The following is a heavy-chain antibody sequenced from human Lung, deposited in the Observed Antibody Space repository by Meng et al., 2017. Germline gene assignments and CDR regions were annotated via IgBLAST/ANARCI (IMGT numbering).Heavy chain of an antibody. CDR2: FSYTGST. CDR3: AGYSARFSIHFDY. CDR1: GRSFRISPV. V-gene: IGHV4-4*02. Sequence: VQLLASVPGLVASSGALSLTCAVSGRSFRISPVWTGPRQPPGKVLQWIGEFSYTGSTNYNPSLVSRLSMSLVEAKYHMLMTLTSVTAAETAVYYCAGYSARFSIHFDYWGQGALVTVSS. J-gene: IGHJ4*02. D-gene: IGHD1-26*01.